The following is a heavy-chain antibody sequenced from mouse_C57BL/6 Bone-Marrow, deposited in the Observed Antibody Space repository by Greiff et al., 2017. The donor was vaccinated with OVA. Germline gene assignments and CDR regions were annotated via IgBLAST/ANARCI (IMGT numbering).Heavy chain of an antibody. V-gene: IGHV1-81*01. D-gene: IGHD2-10*02. CDR3: ARSSNPYAMDY. J-gene: IGHJ4*01. Sequence: VQLQQSGAELARPGASVKLCCKASGYTFTSYGISWVKQRTGQGLEWIGEIYPRSGNTYYNEKFKGKATLTADKSSSTAYMELRSLTSEDSAVYFCARSSNPYAMDYWGQGTSVTVSS. CDR2: IYPRSGNT. CDR1: GYTFTSYG.